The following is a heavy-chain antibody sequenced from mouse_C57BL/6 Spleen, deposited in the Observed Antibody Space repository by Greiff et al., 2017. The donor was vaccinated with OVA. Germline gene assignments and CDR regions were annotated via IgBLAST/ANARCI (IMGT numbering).Heavy chain of an antibody. CDR3: ARRPYYGYDGYAMDY. V-gene: IGHV1-81*01. D-gene: IGHD2-9*01. J-gene: IGHJ4*01. Sequence: QVQLQQSGPELVKPGASVKLSCKASGYTFTSYGISWVKQRTGQGLEWIGEIYPRSGNTYYNEKFKGKATLTADKSSSTAYMELRSLTSEDSAVYFCARRPYYGYDGYAMDYWGQGTSVTVSS. CDR1: GYTFTSYG. CDR2: IYPRSGNT.